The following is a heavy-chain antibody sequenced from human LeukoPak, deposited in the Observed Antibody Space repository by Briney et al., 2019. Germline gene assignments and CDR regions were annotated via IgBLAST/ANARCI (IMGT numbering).Heavy chain of an antibody. J-gene: IGHJ4*02. CDR3: ARDFKGYADY. CDR1: GFTFNNYE. V-gene: IGHV3-48*03. CDR2: IDTTGTNI. Sequence: GGSLRLSCAASGFTFNNYEMNWVRQTPGKGLEWISYIDTTGTNIYYTDSVKGRFTISRDTAKNSLSLQMNSLRADDTAVYYCARDFKGYADYWGQGTLVTVPS. D-gene: IGHD2-2*01.